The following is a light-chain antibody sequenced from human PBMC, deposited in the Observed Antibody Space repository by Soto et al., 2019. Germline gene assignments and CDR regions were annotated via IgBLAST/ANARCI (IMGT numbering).Light chain of an antibody. CDR1: QSVNSNY. CDR3: QQYGSSPWT. J-gene: IGKJ1*01. CDR2: GAS. V-gene: IGKV3-20*01. Sequence: PGERVTLSCMSSQSVNSNYLTWYQQKPGQAPRLLIYGASSRATGIPDRFSGSGSGTDFTLTISRLEPEDFAVYYCQQYGSSPWTFGQGTKVDIK.